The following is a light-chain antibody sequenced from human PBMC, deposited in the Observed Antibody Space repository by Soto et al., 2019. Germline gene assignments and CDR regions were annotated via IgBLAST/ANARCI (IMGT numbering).Light chain of an antibody. CDR1: LTVGSF. Sequence: EIVLTQSPGTLSLSPGETATLSCRASLTVGSFLAWYQQKPGQAPRLLIYDASHRTAGIPARFSGSGSGTDFTLTISSLEPEDFAVYYCQQRADWRALTFGGGTKVDIK. V-gene: IGKV3-11*01. CDR3: QQRADWRALT. CDR2: DAS. J-gene: IGKJ4*01.